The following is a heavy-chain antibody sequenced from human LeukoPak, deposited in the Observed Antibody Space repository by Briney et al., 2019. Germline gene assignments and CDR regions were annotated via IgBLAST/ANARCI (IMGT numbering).Heavy chain of an antibody. CDR3: ATPDSSGYYYLY. CDR2: INHSGST. J-gene: IGHJ4*02. CDR1: GGSFSGYC. D-gene: IGHD3-22*01. Sequence: SETLSLTCAVYGGSFSGYCWSWIRQPPGKGLEWIGEINHSGSTNYNPSLKSRVTISVDTSKNQFSLKLSSVTAADTAVYYCATPDSSGYYYLYWGQGTLVTVSS. V-gene: IGHV4-34*01.